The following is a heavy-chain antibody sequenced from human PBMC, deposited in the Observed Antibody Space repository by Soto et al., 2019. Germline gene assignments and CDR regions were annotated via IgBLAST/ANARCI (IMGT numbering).Heavy chain of an antibody. CDR2: IYYSGST. D-gene: IGHD6-13*01. CDR3: ARVYSSSWYSWFDP. CDR1: GGSISSYY. Sequence: QVQLQESGPGLVKPSETLSLTCTVSGGSISSYYWSWIRQPPGKGLEWFGYIYYSGSTNYNPSLKSRVTISVDTSKNQFSLKLSSVTAADTAVYYCARVYSSSWYSWFDPWGQGTLVTVSS. V-gene: IGHV4-59*01. J-gene: IGHJ5*02.